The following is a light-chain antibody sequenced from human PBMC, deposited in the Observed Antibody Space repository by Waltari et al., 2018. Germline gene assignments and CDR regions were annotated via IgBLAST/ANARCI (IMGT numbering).Light chain of an antibody. Sequence: ETVLTQSPGTLSLSPGERATLSCRGSQSVSSNYLAWYKQKPGQAPRLLIYGAFRRATGIPDRFSGSGSGTDFTFTISRLEPEDFAVYYCQQYGSSSWTFGQGTKVELK. V-gene: IGKV3-20*01. J-gene: IGKJ1*01. CDR2: GAF. CDR1: QSVSSNY. CDR3: QQYGSSSWT.